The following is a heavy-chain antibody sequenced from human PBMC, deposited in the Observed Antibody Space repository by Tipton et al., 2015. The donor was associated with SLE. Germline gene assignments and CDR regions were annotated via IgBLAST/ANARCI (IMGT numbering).Heavy chain of an antibody. CDR1: GDAIGIYY. V-gene: IGHV4-59*07. CDR2: VHYSGRT. Sequence: TLSLTCTVSGDAIGIYYWSWIRQPPGKGLEWIGHVHYSGRTKYNPSLLSRVTISIDTSKNQFSLNLNSVTAADTAVYYCARRSGDGIAYYYVDYWGRGSLVTVSS. D-gene: IGHD3-22*01. J-gene: IGHJ4*02. CDR3: ARRSGDGIAYYYVDY.